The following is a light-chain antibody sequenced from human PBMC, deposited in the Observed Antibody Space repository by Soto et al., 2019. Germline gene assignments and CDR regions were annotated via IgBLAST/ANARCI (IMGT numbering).Light chain of an antibody. CDR3: QHYSRTLPWT. CDR2: GTS. V-gene: IGKV3-20*01. Sequence: EIVLTQSPGTLSLSPGEIATLSCRASQTVGTNFLAWYQQKPGQAPRLLMFGTSNRATDIPDRFGGSGSGTDFTLTISRLEPEDVAVYYCQHYSRTLPWTFGQGTKVEIK. J-gene: IGKJ1*01. CDR1: QTVGTNF.